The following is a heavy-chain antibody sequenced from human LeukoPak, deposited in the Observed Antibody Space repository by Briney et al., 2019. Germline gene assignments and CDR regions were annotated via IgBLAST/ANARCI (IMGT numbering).Heavy chain of an antibody. CDR2: LYPGDSDT. CDR1: GYRFTSYW. CDR3: ARQAAVVAAAGTYDY. V-gene: IGHV5-51*01. D-gene: IGHD6-13*01. J-gene: IGHJ4*02. Sequence: GQSLNLSCKGSGYRFTSYWIGRVRQLSGKVLEWMGILYPGDSDTRYSPSFQGQVTISADKSISTAYLQWSSLKASDTAMYYCARQAAVVAAAGTYDYWGQGTLVTVSS.